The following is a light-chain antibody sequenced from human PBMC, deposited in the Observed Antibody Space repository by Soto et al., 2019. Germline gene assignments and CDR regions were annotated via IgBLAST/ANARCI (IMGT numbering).Light chain of an antibody. Sequence: DIQMTQSPSSLSASVGDRVTITCRASQSISTSLNWYQQKPGKAPKFLIYAASSLQSGVPSRFSGSGSGTDFTLTISSLQPEDFATYYCQQSYSTPRTFCQGTKVEIK. CDR1: QSISTS. CDR3: QQSYSTPRT. V-gene: IGKV1-39*01. CDR2: AAS. J-gene: IGKJ1*01.